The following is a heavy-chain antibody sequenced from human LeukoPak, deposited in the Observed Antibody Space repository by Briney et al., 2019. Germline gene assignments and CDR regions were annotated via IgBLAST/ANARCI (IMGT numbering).Heavy chain of an antibody. J-gene: IGHJ4*02. Sequence: GGSLRLSCAASGFTLSSYDMTWVRQAPGKGLEWVSSISASGGTTYYADSVKGRFTISRDNSKNTFNLQMNSLRAEDTALYYCAKDFHGDFPYFFDYWGQGTLVTVSS. V-gene: IGHV3-23*01. CDR1: GFTLSSYD. CDR2: ISASGGTT. CDR3: AKDFHGDFPYFFDY.